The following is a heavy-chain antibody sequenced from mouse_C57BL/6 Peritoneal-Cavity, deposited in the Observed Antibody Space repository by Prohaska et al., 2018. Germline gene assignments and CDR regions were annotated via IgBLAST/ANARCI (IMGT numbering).Heavy chain of an antibody. D-gene: IGHD2-4*01. Sequence: QVQLQQPGTELVKPGASVKLSCKASGYTFTSYWMHWVKPRPGQGLEWIGNINPSNGGTNYNEKFKGKATMTVDKSSSTAYMQLSSLTSEDSAVYYCARRDYDYAWFAYWGQGTLVTVSA. CDR2: INPSNGGT. CDR3: ARRDYDYAWFAY. V-gene: IGHV1-53*01. CDR1: GYTFTSYW. J-gene: IGHJ3*01.